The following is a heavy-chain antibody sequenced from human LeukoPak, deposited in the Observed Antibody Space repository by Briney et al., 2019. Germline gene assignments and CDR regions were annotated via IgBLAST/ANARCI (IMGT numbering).Heavy chain of an antibody. CDR3: ARDRPGSTSYDILTGYQTPYFDY. Sequence: ASVKVSCKASGHTFTDYYMHWVRQAPGQGLEWMGWINANSGGTNYAQKFQGRVTMTGDTSINTAYMELSGVRSEDTAVYYCARDRPGSTSYDILTGYQTPYFDYWGQGTLVIVSS. CDR2: INANSGGT. V-gene: IGHV1-2*02. J-gene: IGHJ4*02. D-gene: IGHD3-9*01. CDR1: GHTFTDYY.